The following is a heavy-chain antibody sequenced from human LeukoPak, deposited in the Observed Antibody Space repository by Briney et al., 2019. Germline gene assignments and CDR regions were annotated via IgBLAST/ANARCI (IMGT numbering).Heavy chain of an antibody. CDR3: AKGISRYYYDSSGYLDYFDY. D-gene: IGHD3-22*01. Sequence: GGSLRLSCAASGFTVSSDYMTWVRQAPGMGLEWVSVLYSGGSTRYADSVKGRFTISRDNSKNTLYLQMNSLRAEDTAVYYCAKGISRYYYDSSGYLDYFDYWGQGTLVTVSS. V-gene: IGHV3-53*01. CDR2: LYSGGST. CDR1: GFTVSSDY. J-gene: IGHJ4*02.